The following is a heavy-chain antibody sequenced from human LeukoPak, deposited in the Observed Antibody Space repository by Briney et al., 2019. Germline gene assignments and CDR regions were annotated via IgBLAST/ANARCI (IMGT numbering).Heavy chain of an antibody. CDR2: ISYDGSNK. Sequence: GGSLRLSCAASGFTFSSYAMHWVRQAPGKGLEWVAVISYDGSNKYYEDSVKGRFTISRDNSKNTLYLQMNSLRPEDTAVYYCAKDRSSPYYYYYYYMDVWGKGTTVTVSS. J-gene: IGHJ6*03. V-gene: IGHV3-30-3*01. CDR3: AKDRSSPYYYYYYYMDV. D-gene: IGHD6-13*01. CDR1: GFTFSSYA.